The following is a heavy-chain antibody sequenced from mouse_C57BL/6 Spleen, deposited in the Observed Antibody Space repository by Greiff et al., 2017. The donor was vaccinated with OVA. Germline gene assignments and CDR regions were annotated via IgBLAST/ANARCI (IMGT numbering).Heavy chain of an antibody. CDR1: GYTFTGYS. CDR2: IDPSDSNT. J-gene: IGHJ2*01. D-gene: IGHD1-1*01. V-gene: IGHV1-69*01. CDR3: AKLDYCDSNYGWNYFDY. Sequence: QVQLQQSGAELVMPGASVKLSCKASGYTFTGYSMHWVKQRPGQGLEWIGEIDPSDSNTNYNQKFKGKSTLTVDKSSSTAYMQLSSLTSEDSAVFYYAKLDYCDSNYGWNYFDYWGQGTTLTVSS.